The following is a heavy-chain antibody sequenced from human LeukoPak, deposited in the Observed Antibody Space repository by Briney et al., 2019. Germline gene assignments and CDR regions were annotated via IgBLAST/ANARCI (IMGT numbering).Heavy chain of an antibody. CDR3: ARGIPVQYYYGSGYFKYYYYYYMDV. CDR2: ISAYNGNT. V-gene: IGHV1-18*01. J-gene: IGHJ6*03. Sequence: ASVKVSCKASGYTFTSYGISWVRQAPGQGLEWMGWISAYNGNTNYAQKLQGRVTMTTDTSTSTAYMELRSLRSDDTAVYYCARGIPVQYYYGSGYFKYYYYYYMDVWGKGTTVTISS. CDR1: GYTFTSYG. D-gene: IGHD3-10*01.